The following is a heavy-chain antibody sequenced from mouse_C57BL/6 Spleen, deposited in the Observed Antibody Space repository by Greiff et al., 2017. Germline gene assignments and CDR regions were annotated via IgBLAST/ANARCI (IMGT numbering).Heavy chain of an antibody. J-gene: IGHJ4*01. D-gene: IGHD1-2*01. CDR3: TALLPVYAMDY. Sequence: VQLKQSGAELVRPGASVKLSCTASGFNIKDDYMHWVKQRPEQGLEWIGWIDPENGDTEYASKFQGKATITADTSSNTAYLQLSSLTSEVTAVYYCTALLPVYAMDYWGQGTSVTVSS. CDR2: IDPENGDT. CDR1: GFNIKDDY. V-gene: IGHV14-4*01.